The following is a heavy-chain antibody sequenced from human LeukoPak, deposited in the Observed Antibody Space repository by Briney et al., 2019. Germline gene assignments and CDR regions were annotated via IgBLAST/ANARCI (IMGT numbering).Heavy chain of an antibody. Sequence: PGGSLRLSCAASGFTFSSYEMNWARQAPGKGLEWVSYISSSGSTIYYADSVKGRFTISRDNAKNSLYLQMNSLRAEDTAVYYCAREGGGDYYYYYYMDVWGKGTTVTVSS. CDR3: AREGGGDYYYYYYMDV. V-gene: IGHV3-48*03. D-gene: IGHD3-10*01. J-gene: IGHJ6*03. CDR1: GFTFSSYE. CDR2: ISSSGSTI.